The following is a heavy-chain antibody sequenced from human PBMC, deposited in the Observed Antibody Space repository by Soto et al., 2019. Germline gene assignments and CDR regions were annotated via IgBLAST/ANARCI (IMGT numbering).Heavy chain of an antibody. Sequence: QVQLVQSGAEVKKPGSSVKVSCKASGGTFSSYAISWVRQSTGQGLEGMGGIIPIFGTANYAQKFQGRVTITADESTRTAYMEMSIMRSEDTAVYYCAREETTADAQQSYNWFDSWGKGTLVTVSS. CDR1: GGTFSSYA. CDR3: AREETTADAQQSYNWFDS. J-gene: IGHJ5*01. D-gene: IGHD1-1*01. V-gene: IGHV1-69*01. CDR2: IIPIFGTA.